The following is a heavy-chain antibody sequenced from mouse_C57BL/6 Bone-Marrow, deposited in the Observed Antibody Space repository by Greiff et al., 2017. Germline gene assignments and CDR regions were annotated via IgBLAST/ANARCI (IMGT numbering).Heavy chain of an antibody. CDR1: GYTFTDYN. CDR2: INPNNGGT. D-gene: IGHD2-4*01. V-gene: IGHV1-18*01. J-gene: IGHJ1*03. CDR3: ARSGLRRGNWYFDV. Sequence: VQLQQSGPELVKPGASVKIPCKASGYTFTDYNMDWVKQSHGKSLEWIGDINPNNGGTISNQKFKGKDTLTVDKSSSTAYMELRSLTSEDTAVYYCARSGLRRGNWYFDVWGTGTTVTVSS.